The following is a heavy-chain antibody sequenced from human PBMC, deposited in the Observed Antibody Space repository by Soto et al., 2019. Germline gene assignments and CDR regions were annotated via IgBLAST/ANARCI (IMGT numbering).Heavy chain of an antibody. V-gene: IGHV3-74*01. Sequence: EVQLVESGGGLVQPGGSLRLSCAASGFTFSNYWMHWVRQAPGKGPVWVSRINNDGSTTNYADSVKGRFTISRDNAKNTLYLQTNSLGAEDTAGYYCARDLGGYASHWGKGTRVTGSS. J-gene: IGHJ4*02. CDR2: INNDGSTT. D-gene: IGHD3-16*01. CDR1: GFTFSNYW. CDR3: ARDLGGYASH.